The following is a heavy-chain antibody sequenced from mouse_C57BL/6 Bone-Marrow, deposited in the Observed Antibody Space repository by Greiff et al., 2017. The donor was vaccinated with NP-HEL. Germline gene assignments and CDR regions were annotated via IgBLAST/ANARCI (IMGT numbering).Heavy chain of an antibody. Sequence: VQLQESGAELVRPGTSVKVSCKASGYAFTNYLIEWVKQRPGQGLEWIGVINPGSGGTNYNEKFKGKATLTADKSSSTAYMQLSSLPSEDSAVYFCARSGQLRLRLDYWGQGTTLTVSS. J-gene: IGHJ2*01. V-gene: IGHV1-54*01. CDR1: GYAFTNYL. D-gene: IGHD3-2*02. CDR2: INPGSGGT. CDR3: ARSGQLRLRLDY.